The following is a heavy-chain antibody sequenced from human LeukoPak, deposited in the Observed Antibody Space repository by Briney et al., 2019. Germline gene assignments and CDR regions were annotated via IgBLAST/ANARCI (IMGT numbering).Heavy chain of an antibody. J-gene: IGHJ4*02. Sequence: SETLSLTCTVSGGSISSSSYYWGWIRQPPGKGLEWIGSIYYSGSTYYNPSLKSRVTISVDTSKNQFSLKLSSVTAADTAVYYCARDRYGGYSIFEPDYWGQGTLVTVSS. D-gene: IGHD6-13*01. CDR1: GGSISSSSYY. V-gene: IGHV4-39*02. CDR3: ARDRYGGYSIFEPDY. CDR2: IYYSGST.